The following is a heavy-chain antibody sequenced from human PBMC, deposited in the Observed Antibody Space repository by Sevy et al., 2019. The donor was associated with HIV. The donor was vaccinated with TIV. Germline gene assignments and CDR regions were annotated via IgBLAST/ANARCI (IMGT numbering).Heavy chain of an antibody. CDR2: ISSSSSYI. CDR1: GFTFSSYS. CDR3: ARVWGLRYFDRSFDY. V-gene: IGHV3-21*01. D-gene: IGHD3-9*01. J-gene: IGHJ4*02. Sequence: GGSLRLSCAASGFTFSSYSMNWVRQAPGQGLESVSSISSSSSYIYYADSVKGRFTISRDNAKNSLYLQMNSLRAEDTAVYYCARVWGLRYFDRSFDYWGQGTLVTVSS.